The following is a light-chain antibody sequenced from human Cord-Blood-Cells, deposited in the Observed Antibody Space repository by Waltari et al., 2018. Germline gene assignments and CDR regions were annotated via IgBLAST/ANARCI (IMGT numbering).Light chain of an antibody. CDR2: EGS. CDR3: CSYAGSSTHVV. V-gene: IGLV2-23*01. Sequence: QSALTQSASVSGSPGQSITISCTGTSSDVGSYNLVSWYQQHPAKAPKLMIYEGSKRPSGVSNRFSGSNSGNTAFLTISGLQAEDEADYYCCSYAGSSTHVVFGGGTKLTVL. J-gene: IGLJ2*01. CDR1: SSDVGSYNL.